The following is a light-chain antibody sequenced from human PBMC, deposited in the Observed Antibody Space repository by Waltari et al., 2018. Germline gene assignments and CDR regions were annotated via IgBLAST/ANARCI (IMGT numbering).Light chain of an antibody. J-gene: IGLJ1*01. CDR2: GNN. CDR1: SSNIGAGYD. Sequence: QSVLTQAPSVSGAPGQRVTISCTGSSSNIGAGYDVHWYQQLPGTAPKLLIYGNNTAPSWVPDRFSGSRSGASASLAITGLQAEDEADYYCQSYDSSLSSYVFGTGTKVTVL. CDR3: QSYDSSLSSYV. V-gene: IGLV1-40*01.